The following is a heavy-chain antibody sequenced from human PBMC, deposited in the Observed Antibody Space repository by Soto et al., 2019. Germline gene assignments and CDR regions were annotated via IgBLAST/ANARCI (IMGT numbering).Heavy chain of an antibody. CDR2: ISSSSSTI. D-gene: IGHD2-2*01. J-gene: IGHJ4*02. CDR3: ARDFCSSTSCYLGLNYFDY. CDR1: GFTFSSYS. Sequence: GGSLRLSCAASGFTFSSYSMNWVRQAPGKGLEWVSYISSSSSTIYYADSVKGRFTISRDNAKNSLYLQMNSLRAEDTAVYYCARDFCSSTSCYLGLNYFDYWGQGTLVTVSS. V-gene: IGHV3-48*01.